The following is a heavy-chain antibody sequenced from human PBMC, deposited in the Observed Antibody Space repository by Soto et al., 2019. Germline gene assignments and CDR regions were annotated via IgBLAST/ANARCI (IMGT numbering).Heavy chain of an antibody. CDR1: GYTFTSYG. Sequence: QVQLVQSGAEVKKPGASVKVSCKASGYTFTSYGISWVRQAPGQGLAWMGWISAYNGNTNYAQKLQGRVTMTTDTSTSTAYMELRSLRSDDTAVYYCAITRATVLWFGDNNWFDPWGQGSLVTVSS. CDR3: AITRATVLWFGDNNWFDP. CDR2: ISAYNGNT. D-gene: IGHD3-10*01. J-gene: IGHJ5*02. V-gene: IGHV1-18*01.